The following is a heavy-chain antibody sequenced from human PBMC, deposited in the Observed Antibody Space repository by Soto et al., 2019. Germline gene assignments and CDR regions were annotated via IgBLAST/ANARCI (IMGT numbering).Heavy chain of an antibody. D-gene: IGHD5-18*01. V-gene: IGHV3-33*01. CDR2: ICYDGSNK. CDR1: GFTFNNYG. J-gene: IGHJ4*02. Sequence: QVQLVESGGGVAQPGRSLRLSCAASGFTFNNYGMFWVRQAPGKGLEWVAIICYDGSNKYYADAVKGRFTISRDNSKNTLYLQMNILRSGDTAVYYCARAAWQLSHLDYWGQGTLVTVSS. CDR3: ARAAWQLSHLDY.